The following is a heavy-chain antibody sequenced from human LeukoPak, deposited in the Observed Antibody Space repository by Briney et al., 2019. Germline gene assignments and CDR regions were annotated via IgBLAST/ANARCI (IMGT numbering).Heavy chain of an antibody. CDR2: IKSIPAGGTA. J-gene: IGHJ4*02. Sequence: GGSLRLSCGASGFIFRNAYMTWVRQAPGKGLEWVGRIKSIPAGGTADYGAAVKGRFTISRDDSRNMMYLQLRNVRAEDTAVYYCTTLSYDVHYWGQGTLVTVSS. CDR1: GFIFRNAY. V-gene: IGHV3-15*01. CDR3: TTLSYDVHY. D-gene: IGHD3-3*01.